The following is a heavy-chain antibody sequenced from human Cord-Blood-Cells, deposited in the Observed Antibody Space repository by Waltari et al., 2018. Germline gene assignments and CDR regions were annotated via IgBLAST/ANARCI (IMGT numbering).Heavy chain of an antibody. Sequence: QVQLQQWGAGLLKPSETLSLTCAVYGGSFSGYYWSWIRQPPGKGLEWIGEINHGGRSNCNPSLKSRVTISVDTSNNQVSLKLSSVTAADTAVYYCARGGRDCGGDGYYYYYYMDVWGKGTTVTVS. CDR1: GGSFSGYY. CDR2: INHGGRS. CDR3: ARGGRDCGGDGYYYYYYMDV. V-gene: IGHV4-34*01. D-gene: IGHD2-21*01. J-gene: IGHJ6*03.